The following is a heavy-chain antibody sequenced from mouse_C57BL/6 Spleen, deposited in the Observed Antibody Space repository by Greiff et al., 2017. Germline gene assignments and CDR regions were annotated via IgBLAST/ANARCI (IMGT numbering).Heavy chain of an antibody. CDR2: IWRGGST. CDR1: GFSLTSYG. V-gene: IGHV2-5*01. D-gene: IGHD5-1-1*01. J-gene: IGHJ4*01. CDR3: AKTENTDYYAMDY. Sequence: VKLVESGPGLVQPSQSLSITCTVSGFSLTSYGVHWVRQSPGKGLEWLGVIWRGGSTDYNAAFMSRLSITKDNSKSQVFFKMNSLQADDTAIYYCAKTENTDYYAMDYWGQGTSVTVSS.